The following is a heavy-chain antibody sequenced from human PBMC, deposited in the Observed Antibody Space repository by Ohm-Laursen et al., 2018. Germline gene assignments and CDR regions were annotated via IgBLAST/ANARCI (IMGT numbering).Heavy chain of an antibody. CDR2: IVGSGGSI. V-gene: IGHV3-23*01. J-gene: IGHJ4*02. CDR3: AKEGYKYGLHNFDY. CDR1: GFTFSSYA. D-gene: IGHD5-18*01. Sequence: SLRLSCTASGFTFSSYAMTWVRQAPGKGLEWVSAIVGSGGSIYYADSVKGRFTISRDNSKNTLYLRIDSLRAEDTAVYHCAKEGYKYGLHNFDYWGKGTLVTVSS.